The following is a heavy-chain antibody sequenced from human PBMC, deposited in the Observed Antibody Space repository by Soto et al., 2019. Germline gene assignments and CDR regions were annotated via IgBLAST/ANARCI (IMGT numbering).Heavy chain of an antibody. V-gene: IGHV3-21*01. Sequence: SGGSLRLSCAASGFTFSSYSMNWVRQAPGKGLEWVSSISSSSSYIYYADSVKGRFTISRDNAKNSLYLQMNSLRAEDTAVYYCASSIAARGDFDYWGQGTLVTVSS. CDR3: ASSIAARGDFDY. CDR1: GFTFSSYS. D-gene: IGHD6-6*01. J-gene: IGHJ4*02. CDR2: ISSSSSYI.